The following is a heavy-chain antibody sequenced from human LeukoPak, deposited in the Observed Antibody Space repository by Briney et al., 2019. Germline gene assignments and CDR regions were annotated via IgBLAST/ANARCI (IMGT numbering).Heavy chain of an antibody. Sequence: PGGSLRLSCEASGFTFSSYEMNWVRQAPGKGLEWVSYISSGGSTIYYADSVKGRFTISRDNAKNSLYLHMNSLKDEDTAVYYCARGALDFDYWGQGTLVTVSS. CDR1: GFTFSSYE. CDR3: ARGALDFDY. CDR2: ISSGGSTI. J-gene: IGHJ4*02. V-gene: IGHV3-48*02.